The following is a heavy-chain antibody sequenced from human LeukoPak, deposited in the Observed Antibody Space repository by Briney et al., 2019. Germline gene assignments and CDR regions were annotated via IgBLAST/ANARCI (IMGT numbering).Heavy chain of an antibody. CDR1: GGTFSSYA. V-gene: IGHV1-69*13. CDR3: ATTKTMVRGVITFDY. Sequence: EASVKDSCKASGGTFSSYAISWVRQAPGQGLEWMGGIIPIFGTANYAQKFQGRVTITADESTSTAYMELSSLRSEDTAVYYCATTKTMVRGVITFDYWGQGTLVTVSS. CDR2: IIPIFGTA. J-gene: IGHJ4*02. D-gene: IGHD3-10*01.